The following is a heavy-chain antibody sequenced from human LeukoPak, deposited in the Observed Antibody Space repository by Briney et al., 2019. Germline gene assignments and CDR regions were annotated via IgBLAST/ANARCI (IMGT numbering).Heavy chain of an antibody. CDR3: AKIPYSSGWVQNWFDP. CDR2: ISGSGGST. CDR1: GFTFSSYW. Sequence: GGSLRLSCAASGFTFSSYWMSWVRQAPGKGLEWISAISGSGGSTYYADSVKGRFTISRDNSKNTLYLQMNSLRAEDTAVYYCAKIPYSSGWVQNWFDPWGQGTLVTVSS. J-gene: IGHJ5*02. D-gene: IGHD6-19*01. V-gene: IGHV3-23*01.